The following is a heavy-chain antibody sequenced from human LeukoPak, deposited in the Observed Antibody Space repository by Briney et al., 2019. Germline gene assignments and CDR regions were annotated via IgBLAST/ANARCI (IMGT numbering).Heavy chain of an antibody. CDR1: GFTFDDYG. J-gene: IGHJ4*02. V-gene: IGHV3-9*01. CDR2: ISWNGGGV. D-gene: IGHD2-2*01. Sequence: GGSLRLSCAASGFTFDDYGMHWGRQAPGKGLEWVSGISWNGGGVGYAASVKGRFTISRDNAKKSLFLQMNSLRPEDTALYYCAKGDCGSSSCTRLDNWGQGTLVTVSS. CDR3: AKGDCGSSSCTRLDN.